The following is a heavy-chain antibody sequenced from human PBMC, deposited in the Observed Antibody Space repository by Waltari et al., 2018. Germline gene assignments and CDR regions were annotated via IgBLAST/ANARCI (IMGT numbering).Heavy chain of an antibody. CDR1: GYTLTDEF. Sequence: EVQLVQSGAEVKKPGATVKISCKASGYTLTDEFMHWVQQAPGKGLEWVGRIDPEDGETVYAGKFQGRVTITADTSTDTSYLELSSLRSDDTAVYYCAPLPGGSGQTFDYWGQGTLLTVSS. J-gene: IGHJ4*02. D-gene: IGHD3-10*01. CDR3: APLPGGSGQTFDY. CDR2: IDPEDGET. V-gene: IGHV1-69-2*01.